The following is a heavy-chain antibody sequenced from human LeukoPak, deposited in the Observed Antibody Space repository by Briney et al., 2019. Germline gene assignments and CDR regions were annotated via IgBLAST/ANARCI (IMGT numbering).Heavy chain of an antibody. J-gene: IGHJ6*03. Sequence: SVKVSCKASGYTFTGYGISWVRQAPGQGLEWMGGIIPIFGTTNYAQKFQDRVTITADKSTSTAYMELSSLRSEDTAVYYCARVVGLTGYSSSWYSGYYYYMDVWGKGTTVTVSS. D-gene: IGHD6-13*01. CDR3: ARVVGLTGYSSSWYSGYYYYMDV. CDR2: IIPIFGTT. CDR1: GYTFTGYG. V-gene: IGHV1-69*06.